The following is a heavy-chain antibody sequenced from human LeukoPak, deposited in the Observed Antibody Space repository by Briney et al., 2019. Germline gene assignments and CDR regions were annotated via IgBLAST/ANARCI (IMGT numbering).Heavy chain of an antibody. J-gene: IGHJ5*02. CDR2: FGTP. CDR3: ARGDYYDSSRWFDP. V-gene: IGHV1-69*01. Sequence: SVKVSCKASGGSFSSHAINWVRQSPGQGLEWMGGFGTPNYAQRFQGRVTITADESTSTAYMELSSLRSEDTAVYYCARGDYYDSSRWFDPWGQGTLVTVSS. CDR1: GGSFSSHA. D-gene: IGHD3-22*01.